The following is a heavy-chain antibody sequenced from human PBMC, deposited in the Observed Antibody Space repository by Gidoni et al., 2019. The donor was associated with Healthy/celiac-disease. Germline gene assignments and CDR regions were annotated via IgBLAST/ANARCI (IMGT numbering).Heavy chain of an antibody. CDR3: ARCIVGATTGLDY. CDR1: GFTFSSYG. CDR2: IWYDGSNK. D-gene: IGHD1-26*01. J-gene: IGHJ4*02. Sequence: QVQLVESGGGVVQPGRSLRLSCAASGFTFSSYGMHWVRQAPGKGLEWVAVIWYDGSNKYYADSVKGRFTISRDNSKNTLYLQMNSLRAEDTAVYYCARCIVGATTGLDYWGQGTLVTVSS. V-gene: IGHV3-33*01.